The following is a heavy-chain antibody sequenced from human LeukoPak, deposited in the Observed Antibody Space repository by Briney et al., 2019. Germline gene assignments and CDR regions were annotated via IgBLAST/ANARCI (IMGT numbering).Heavy chain of an antibody. Sequence: GGSLRLSCAAFGLSFSTYAMNWVRQAPGKGLEWVSAIDNSGFTTYYADSVRGRFTISRDNSKNTLYLQMNSLRAEDTAIYYCAKVSTVTSNFDYWGQGTLVTVSS. CDR2: IDNSGFTT. CDR1: GLSFSTYA. V-gene: IGHV3-23*01. J-gene: IGHJ4*02. D-gene: IGHD4-17*01. CDR3: AKVSTVTSNFDY.